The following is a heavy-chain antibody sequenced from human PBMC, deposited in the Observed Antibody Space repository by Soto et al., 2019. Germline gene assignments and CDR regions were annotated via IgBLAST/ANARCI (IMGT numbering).Heavy chain of an antibody. D-gene: IGHD3-22*01. Sequence: QVQLQESGPGLVKPSETLSLTCTVSGGSVSTYYWSWIRQPPGKGLEWIAYIYYSGSTSYNPSLKSRVNISVDTSKNTFSLKLSSVTAADTAVYYCARTYDNSGPNSGGYGFDIWGQGTMVTVSS. J-gene: IGHJ3*02. CDR1: GGSVSTYY. CDR2: IYYSGST. V-gene: IGHV4-59*02. CDR3: ARTYDNSGPNSGGYGFDI.